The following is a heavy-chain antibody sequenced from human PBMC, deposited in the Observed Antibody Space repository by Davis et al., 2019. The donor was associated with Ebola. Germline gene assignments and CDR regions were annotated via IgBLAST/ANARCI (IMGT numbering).Heavy chain of an antibody. CDR1: GGSFSGYY. CDR2: INHSGST. D-gene: IGHD3-3*01. Sequence: MPSETLSLTCAVYGGSFSGYYWSWIRQPPGKGLEWIGEINHSGSTNYNPSLKSRVPISVDTSKNQFSLKLSSVTAADTAVYYCARGPSIRAFDIWGQGTMVTVSS. CDR3: ARGPSIRAFDI. V-gene: IGHV4-34*01. J-gene: IGHJ3*02.